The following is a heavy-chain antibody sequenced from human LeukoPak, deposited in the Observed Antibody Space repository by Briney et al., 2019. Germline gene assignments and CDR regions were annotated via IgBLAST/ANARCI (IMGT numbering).Heavy chain of an antibody. D-gene: IGHD1-26*01. CDR3: AREGVGATGGAFDI. Sequence: GSSVKVSCKASGGTFSSYAISWMRQAPGQGLEWMGRIIPILGIANYAQKFQGRVTITADKSTSTAYMELSSLRSEDTAVYYCAREGVGATGGAFDIWGQGTMVTVSS. J-gene: IGHJ3*02. V-gene: IGHV1-69*04. CDR2: IIPILGIA. CDR1: GGTFSSYA.